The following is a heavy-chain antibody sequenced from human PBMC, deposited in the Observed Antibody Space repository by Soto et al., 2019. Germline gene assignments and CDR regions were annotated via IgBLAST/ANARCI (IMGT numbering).Heavy chain of an antibody. CDR1: GFTFSSYA. D-gene: IGHD4-17*01. CDR2: ISGSDGIT. CDR3: AKHERSGTTVTTWGWFDP. V-gene: IGHV3-23*01. Sequence: EVHLLESGGGLVQPGGSLRLSCEASGFTFSSYAMSWVRQAPGKGLEWVSSISGSDGITYYADSVKGRFTISRDNSKNTLYLQMNSLRAEDTAVYYCAKHERSGTTVTTWGWFDPWGQGTLVTVSS. J-gene: IGHJ5*02.